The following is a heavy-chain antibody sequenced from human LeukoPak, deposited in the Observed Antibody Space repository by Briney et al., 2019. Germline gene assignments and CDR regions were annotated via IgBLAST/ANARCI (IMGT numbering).Heavy chain of an antibody. D-gene: IGHD3-10*01. J-gene: IGHJ4*02. CDR1: GGSFSGYV. V-gene: IGHV4-34*01. CDR2: INRSGTT. Sequence: SETLSLTCAVYGGSFSGYVWIWIRQPPGKGPEWIGEINRSGTTNSNPSLESRVTISVDTSKKQLSLKLTSVTAADTAVYYCASRGADYWGQGTLVTVSS. CDR3: ASRGADY.